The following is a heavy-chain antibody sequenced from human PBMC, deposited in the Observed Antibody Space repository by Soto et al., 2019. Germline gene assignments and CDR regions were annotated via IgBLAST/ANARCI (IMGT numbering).Heavy chain of an antibody. V-gene: IGHV2-5*02. J-gene: IGHJ4*02. CDR2: IYCDDDR. CDR1: GFSLSTTTVG. Sequence: QITLKESGPTLVKPTQPLTLTCTLSGFSLSTTTVGVGWIRQPPGKALEWLALIYCDDDRRYIPSLKNRLTITKDTTGCQVVLTVTNLAPVDAATYYRAQITPSDFKGYSFDYWGPGILVTVSS. D-gene: IGHD3-16*01. CDR3: AQITPSDFKGYSFDY.